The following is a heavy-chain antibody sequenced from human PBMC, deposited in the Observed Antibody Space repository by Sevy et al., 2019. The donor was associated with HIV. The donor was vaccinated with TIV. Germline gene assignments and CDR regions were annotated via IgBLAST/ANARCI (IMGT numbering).Heavy chain of an antibody. J-gene: IGHJ5*01. Sequence: GGSLRLSCIASGFTFNDYAMHWVRQAPGKGPEWVSGSSWNSGRIGYAESVKGRFTISRDNAKNSLYLQMNSLRVEDTALYYCAKGIGYSNGWYSWFDSWGQGTLVTVSS. CDR3: AKGIGYSNGWYSWFDS. CDR2: SSWNSGRI. D-gene: IGHD6-19*01. V-gene: IGHV3-9*01. CDR1: GFTFNDYA.